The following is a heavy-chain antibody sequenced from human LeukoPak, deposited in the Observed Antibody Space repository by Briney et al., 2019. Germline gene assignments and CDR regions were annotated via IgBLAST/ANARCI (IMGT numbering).Heavy chain of an antibody. CDR2: IYYSGST. CDR1: GGSISSSSYY. D-gene: IGHD3-9*01. CDR3: AKGVVLRYFDWSGVDDY. J-gene: IGHJ4*02. Sequence: SETLSLTCTVSGGSISSSSYYWGWIRQPPGKGLEWIGNIYYSGSTYYNPSLKSRVTISVDTSKNQFSLKLSSVTAADTAVYYCAKGVVLRYFDWSGVDDYWGQGTLVTVSS. V-gene: IGHV4-39*01.